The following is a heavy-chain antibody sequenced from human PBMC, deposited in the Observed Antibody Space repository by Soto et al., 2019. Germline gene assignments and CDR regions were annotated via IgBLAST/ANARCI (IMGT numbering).Heavy chain of an antibody. D-gene: IGHD3-3*01. CDR1: GFTFSSNS. CDR3: ARVIWSGHLTSDL. Sequence: EVQVVESGGGLVQPGGSLRLSCAASGFTFSSNSMNWVRQAPGKGLEWISYIRSSSSTIYADSVKGRFTISRDNAKNSLYLQMTSLRDEDTAVYYCARVIWSGHLTSDLWGQGTLVTVSS. J-gene: IGHJ5*02. CDR2: IRSSSSTI. V-gene: IGHV3-48*02.